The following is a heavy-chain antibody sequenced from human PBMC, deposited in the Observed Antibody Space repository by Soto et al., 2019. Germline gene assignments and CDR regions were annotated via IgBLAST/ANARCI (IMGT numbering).Heavy chain of an antibody. CDR2: SHYSGSA. V-gene: IGHV4-39*01. CDR3: SRHAKSTFMVVAAIDAFDI. Sequence: SETLSLTCTVSGGSISSSSYHWGWIRQPPGKGLEWIGNSHYSGSAYYNPSLKSRVTISVDTSKNQVSLKLSSVTAADTAVYYCSRHAKSTFMVVAAIDAFDIWSQGTMVTGSS. J-gene: IGHJ3*02. D-gene: IGHD2-15*01. CDR1: GGSISSSSYH.